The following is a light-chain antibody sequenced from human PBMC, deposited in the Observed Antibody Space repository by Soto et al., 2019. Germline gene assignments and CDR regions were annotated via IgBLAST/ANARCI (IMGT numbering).Light chain of an antibody. J-gene: IGLJ2*01. CDR2: EVS. CDR1: SRDVGGYNY. V-gene: IGLV2-14*01. Sequence: QYALTQPASVSGSPGQSITISCTGTSRDVGGYNYVSWYQQHPGKAPKLMIYEVSNRPSGVSNRFSGSKSGNTASLTNSGLQAEDEADYYCSSYTSSSTLVFGGGPKLTVL. CDR3: SSYTSSSTLV.